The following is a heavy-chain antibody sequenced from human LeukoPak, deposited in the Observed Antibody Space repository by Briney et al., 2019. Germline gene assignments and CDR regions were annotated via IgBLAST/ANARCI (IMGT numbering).Heavy chain of an antibody. CDR2: ISSGSSYI. Sequence: PGGSLRLSCAASGFTFSSYSMNWVRQAPGKGLEWVSSISSGSSYIYYADSVKGRFTISRDNAKNSLYLQMSSLRAEDTAVYYCARDLDSSSSNDWFDPWGQGTLVTVSS. CDR3: ARDLDSSSSNDWFDP. V-gene: IGHV3-21*01. D-gene: IGHD6-6*01. CDR1: GFTFSSYS. J-gene: IGHJ5*02.